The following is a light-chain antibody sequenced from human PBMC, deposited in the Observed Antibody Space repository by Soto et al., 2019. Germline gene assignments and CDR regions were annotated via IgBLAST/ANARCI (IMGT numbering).Light chain of an antibody. Sequence: DTPMTQSPSTLSASVGDTVTITCRARQNINNWLPWYQQKPEKVPKLLIYGASTLEDGVPSRFSGSRSGTEFTLTVNSLQPDDFVTYYCQRYDGYFGQGTKLEIK. CDR2: GAS. CDR1: QNINNW. J-gene: IGKJ2*01. CDR3: QRYDGY. V-gene: IGKV1-5*01.